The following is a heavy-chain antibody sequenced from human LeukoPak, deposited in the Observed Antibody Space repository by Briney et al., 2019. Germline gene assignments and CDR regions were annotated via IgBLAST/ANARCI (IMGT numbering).Heavy chain of an antibody. CDR2: IKQDGSVK. J-gene: IGHJ5*02. V-gene: IGHV3-7*01. CDR3: ARDLSCGGDCYGNWFDP. CDR1: GFTFSSYW. D-gene: IGHD2-21*02. Sequence: GGSLRLSCAASGFTFSSYWMSWVRQAPGKGLEWVANIKQDGSVKYYVDSVKGRFTISRDNAKNSLYLQMNSLRAEDTAVYYCARDLSCGGDCYGNWFDPWGQGTLVTVSS.